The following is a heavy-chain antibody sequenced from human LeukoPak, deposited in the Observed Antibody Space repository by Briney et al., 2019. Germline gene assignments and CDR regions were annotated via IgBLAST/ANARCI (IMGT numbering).Heavy chain of an antibody. CDR2: AHYSGST. CDR1: GGSISSSSYY. D-gene: IGHD3-22*01. J-gene: IGHJ4*02. V-gene: IGHV4-39*07. Sequence: RASETLSLTCTVSGGSISSSSYYWAWIRQPPGKGLEWIGSAHYSGSTYYNPSLKSRVTISVDTSKNQFSLKLSSVTAADTAVYYCARTEYYYDSSGYPCPADWGQGTLATVSS. CDR3: ARTEYYYDSSGYPCPAD.